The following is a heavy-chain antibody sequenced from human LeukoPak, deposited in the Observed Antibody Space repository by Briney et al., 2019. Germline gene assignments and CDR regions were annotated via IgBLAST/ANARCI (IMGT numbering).Heavy chain of an antibody. V-gene: IGHV1-69*02. Sequence: VASVKVSCKASGGTFSSYTISWVRQAPGQGLEWMGRIIPILGIANYAQKFQGRVTITADKSTSTAYMELSSLRSEDTAVYYCARGGTDNGGNPQLNWFDPWGQGTLVTVSS. CDR2: IIPILGIA. CDR1: GGTFSSYT. D-gene: IGHD4-23*01. J-gene: IGHJ5*02. CDR3: ARGGTDNGGNPQLNWFDP.